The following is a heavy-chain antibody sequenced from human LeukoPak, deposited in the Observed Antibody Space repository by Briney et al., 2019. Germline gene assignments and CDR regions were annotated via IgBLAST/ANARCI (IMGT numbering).Heavy chain of an antibody. D-gene: IGHD4-17*01. CDR1: GGSISSGSYY. CDR2: IYYSGST. J-gene: IGHJ6*02. CDR3: ARVRVHGDYLLGYGMDV. V-gene: IGHV4-61*10. Sequence: SETLSLTCTVSGGSISSGSYYWSWIRQPAGKGLEWIGYIYYSGSTNYNPSLKSRVTISVDTSKNQFSLKLSSVTAADTAVYYCARVRVHGDYLLGYGMDVWGQGTTVTVSS.